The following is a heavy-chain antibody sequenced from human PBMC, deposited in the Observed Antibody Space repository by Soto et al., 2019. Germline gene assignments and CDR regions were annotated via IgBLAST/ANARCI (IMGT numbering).Heavy chain of an antibody. V-gene: IGHV1-24*01. J-gene: IGHJ4*02. D-gene: IGHD2-2*01. CDR2: FDAEDGAA. CDR1: GYTLTELS. CDR3: ARQVVPAADVYFDY. Sequence: ASVKVSCKVSGYTLTELSMHWVRQAPGKGLEGMGVFDAEDGAASYAQNFQGRVTMTVDTSTDTAYMELSSLRSEDTAVYYCARQVVPAADVYFDYWGQGTLVTVSS.